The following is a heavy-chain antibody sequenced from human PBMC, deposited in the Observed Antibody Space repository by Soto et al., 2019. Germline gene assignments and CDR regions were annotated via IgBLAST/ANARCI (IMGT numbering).Heavy chain of an antibody. V-gene: IGHV4-39*01. D-gene: IGHD3-3*01. J-gene: IGHJ6*02. Sequence: PSETLSLTCTVSGGSISSSSYYWGWIRQPPGKGLEWIGSIYYSGSTYYNPSLTSRVTISVDTSKNQFSLKLSSVTAADTAVYYCASITIFGVVIFPRYYYYRMDVWGQGTTVTVSS. CDR3: ASITIFGVVIFPRYYYYRMDV. CDR1: GGSISSSSYY. CDR2: IYYSGST.